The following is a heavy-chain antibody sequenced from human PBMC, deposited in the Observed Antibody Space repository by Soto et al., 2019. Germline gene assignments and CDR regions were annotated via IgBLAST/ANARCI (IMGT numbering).Heavy chain of an antibody. V-gene: IGHV4-39*01. Sequence: PSETLSLTCTVSGGSVSSSSYYWGWIRQPPGKEQEWIGSIYYSGSTYYNPSLKSRVTISVDKSKNQFSLKLTSVTAADKAVHYCARNQRLYDILTRYYNLPFFSWGQGTLVTVSS. CDR2: IYYSGST. CDR1: GGSVSSSSYY. CDR3: ARNQRLYDILTRYYNLPFFS. J-gene: IGHJ4*02. D-gene: IGHD3-9*01.